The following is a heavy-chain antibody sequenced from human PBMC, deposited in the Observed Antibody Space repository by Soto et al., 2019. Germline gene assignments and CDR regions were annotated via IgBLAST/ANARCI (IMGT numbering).Heavy chain of an antibody. D-gene: IGHD4-17*01. V-gene: IGHV3-48*01. CDR2: ISSSSSTI. Sequence: EVPLVESGGGLVQPGGSLRLSCAASGFTFSSYSMNWVRQAPGKGLEWVSYISSSSSTIYYADSVKGRFTISRDNAKNSLYLQMNSLRAEDTAVYYCARDLNYGVFDYWGQGTLVTVSS. CDR3: ARDLNYGVFDY. J-gene: IGHJ4*02. CDR1: GFTFSSYS.